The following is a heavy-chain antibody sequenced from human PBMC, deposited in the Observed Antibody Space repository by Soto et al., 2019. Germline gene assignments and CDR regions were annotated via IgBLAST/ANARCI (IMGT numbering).Heavy chain of an antibody. D-gene: IGHD2-8*01. CDR3: YINGF. J-gene: IGHJ1*01. CDR1: GGSISSSNW. CDR2: IYYSGSP. Sequence: PSETLSLTCVVAGGSISSSNWWSWVRQPPGKGLEWIGKIYYSGSPYYNPSLKSRVTMSVDMSKNQFSLNLNSVTAADTAVYYCYINGFWGQGTLVTVSS. V-gene: IGHV4-4*02.